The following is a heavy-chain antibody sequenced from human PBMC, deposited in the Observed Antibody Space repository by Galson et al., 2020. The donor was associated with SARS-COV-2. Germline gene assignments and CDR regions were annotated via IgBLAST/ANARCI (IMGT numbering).Heavy chain of an antibody. CDR3: AKGNDAFDI. CDR2: ISWARGAI. V-gene: IGHV3-9*01. J-gene: IGHJ3*02. CDR1: GFIFDDYA. Sequence: GGSLRLSCAASGFIFDDYAMHWVRQAPGKGLEWVSGISWARGAIGYADSVKGRFTISRDNAKNSLYLQMNSLRTEDTALYYCAKGNDAFDIWGQGTMVTVSS.